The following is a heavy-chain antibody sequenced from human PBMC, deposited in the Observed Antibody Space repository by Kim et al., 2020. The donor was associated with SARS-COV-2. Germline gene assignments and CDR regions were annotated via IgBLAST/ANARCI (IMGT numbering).Heavy chain of an antibody. V-gene: IGHV7-4-1*02. CDR2: INTNTGNP. D-gene: IGHD2-21*02. CDR1: GYTFTLHA. CDR3: ARGYCGGDCGNWYFDL. Sequence: ASVKVSCTASGYTFTLHAMNWVRQAPGQGLEWMGWINTNTGNPTYAQGFTGRFVFSLDSSVSTAYLHISSLKPEDTAVYYCARGYCGGDCGNWYFDLWGRGTLVTVSS. J-gene: IGHJ2*01.